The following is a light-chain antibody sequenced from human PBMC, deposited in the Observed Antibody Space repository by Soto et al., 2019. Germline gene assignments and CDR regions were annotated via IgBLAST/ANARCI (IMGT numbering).Light chain of an antibody. J-gene: IGKJ5*01. CDR3: QQYRNWPPSIT. CDR2: GAS. CDR1: QSVSNN. V-gene: IGKV3-15*01. Sequence: EIVVTQSPATLSVSPGERASLSCWTSQSVSNNLAWYQQKPGQAPRLLIYGASTRATDIPARFSGSGSGTDFTLTISSLQSEDFAVYYCQQYRNWPPSITFGQGTRLEIK.